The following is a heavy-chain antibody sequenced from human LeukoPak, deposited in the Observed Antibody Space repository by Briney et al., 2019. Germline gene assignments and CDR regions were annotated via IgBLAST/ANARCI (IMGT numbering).Heavy chain of an antibody. CDR1: GGTFSSYA. CDR3: ARAHAEWPRGRSFDY. D-gene: IGHD5-12*01. J-gene: IGHJ4*02. Sequence: SVKVSCKASGGTFSSYAISWVRQAPGQGLEWMGRIIPILGIANYAQKFQGRVTITADKSTSTAYMELSSLRSEDKAVYYCARAHAEWPRGRSFDYWGQGTLVTVSS. CDR2: IIPILGIA. V-gene: IGHV1-69*04.